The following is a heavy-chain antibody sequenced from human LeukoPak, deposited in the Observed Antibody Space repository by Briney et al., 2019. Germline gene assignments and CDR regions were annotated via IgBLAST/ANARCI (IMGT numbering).Heavy chain of an antibody. Sequence: SETLSLTCAVYGGSFSGYYWSWIRQPPGKGLEWIGEINHSGSTNYNPSLKSRVTISVDTSKNQFSLKLSSVTAADTAMYYCARGKSVTAIDYWGQGTLVTVSS. J-gene: IGHJ4*02. CDR1: GGSFSGYY. CDR3: ARGKSVTAIDY. V-gene: IGHV4-34*01. D-gene: IGHD2-21*02. CDR2: INHSGST.